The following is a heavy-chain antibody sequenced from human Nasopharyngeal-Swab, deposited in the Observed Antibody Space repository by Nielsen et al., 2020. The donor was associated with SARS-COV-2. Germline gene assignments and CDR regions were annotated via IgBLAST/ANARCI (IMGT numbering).Heavy chain of an antibody. CDR2: IRSKANSYAT. Sequence: GGSLRLSCAASGFTFSGSAMHWVRQASGKGLEGVGRIRSKANSYATAYAASVKGRFTISRDDSKNTAYLQMSSLKTEDTAVYYCTRHKYHYYDSSGGMDVWGQGTTVTVSS. J-gene: IGHJ6*02. V-gene: IGHV3-73*01. CDR3: TRHKYHYYDSSGGMDV. D-gene: IGHD3-22*01. CDR1: GFTFSGSA.